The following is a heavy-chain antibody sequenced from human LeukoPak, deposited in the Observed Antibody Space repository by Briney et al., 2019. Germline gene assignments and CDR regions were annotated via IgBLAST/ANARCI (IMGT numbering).Heavy chain of an antibody. Sequence: SETLSLTCTVSGGSISSYYWSWIRQPPGKGLESIGYIYTSGSTNYNPSLKSRVTISVDTSKNQFSLKLSSVTAADTAVYYCARSRSYSSTWYNPWGQGTLVTVSS. D-gene: IGHD6-13*01. CDR1: GGSISSYY. CDR2: IYTSGST. CDR3: ARSRSYSSTWYNP. V-gene: IGHV4-4*09. J-gene: IGHJ5*02.